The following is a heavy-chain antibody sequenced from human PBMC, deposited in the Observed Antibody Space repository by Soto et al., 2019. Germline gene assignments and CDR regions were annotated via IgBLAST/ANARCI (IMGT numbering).Heavy chain of an antibody. Sequence: QITLKESGPTLVKPTQTLTLTCTFSGFSRSTSGLGVGWILQPPGKALEWLALIYWDDDKSYSPSLKSRLTITMDTCKNQVVLTMTNMHPVATVTYYRALTRVLLFGERLVDIRGQGTTVTV. D-gene: IGHD3-10*01. CDR3: ALTRVLLFGERLVDI. CDR1: GFSRSTSGLG. CDR2: IYWDDDK. J-gene: IGHJ3*02. V-gene: IGHV2-5*02.